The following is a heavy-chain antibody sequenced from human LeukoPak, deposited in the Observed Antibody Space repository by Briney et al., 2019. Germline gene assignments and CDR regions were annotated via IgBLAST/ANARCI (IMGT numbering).Heavy chain of an antibody. CDR2: IWYDGSNK. CDR3: AKEPREYCSSSSCPNWLDP. D-gene: IGHD2-2*01. V-gene: IGHV3-33*06. J-gene: IGHJ5*02. CDR1: GFTFSSYG. Sequence: GGSLRLSCAASGFTFSSYGMHWVRQAPGKGLEWVAVIWYDGSNKYYADSVKGRFTISRDNSKNTLYLQMNSLRVEDTAVYYCAKEPREYCSSSSCPNWLDPWGQGTLVTVSS.